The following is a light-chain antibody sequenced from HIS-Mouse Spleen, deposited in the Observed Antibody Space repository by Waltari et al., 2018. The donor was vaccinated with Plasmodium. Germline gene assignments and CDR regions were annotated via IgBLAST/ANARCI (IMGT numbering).Light chain of an antibody. Sequence: IVLTQSPATLSLSPGESATLCCRASQSVSSYFAWYQQKAGQAPRLLIYDASSRATGIPARFSGSGAGTDFTLTISSLEPEDFAVYYCQQRSNWPALTFGGGTKVEIK. V-gene: IGKV3-11*01. CDR3: QQRSNWPALT. J-gene: IGKJ4*01. CDR1: QSVSSY. CDR2: DAS.